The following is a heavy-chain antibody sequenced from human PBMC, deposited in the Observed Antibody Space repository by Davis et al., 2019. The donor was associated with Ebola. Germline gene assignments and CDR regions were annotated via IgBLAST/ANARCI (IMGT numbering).Heavy chain of an antibody. Sequence: GESLKISCAASGFTFSSYAMSWVRQAPGKGLEWVSAISGSGGSTYYADSVKGRFTISRDNSKNTLYLQMNSLRAEDTAVYYCAKSRADYGAHAEYFQHWGQGTLVTVSS. J-gene: IGHJ1*01. V-gene: IGHV3-23*01. D-gene: IGHD4-17*01. CDR2: ISGSGGST. CDR1: GFTFSSYA. CDR3: AKSRADYGAHAEYFQH.